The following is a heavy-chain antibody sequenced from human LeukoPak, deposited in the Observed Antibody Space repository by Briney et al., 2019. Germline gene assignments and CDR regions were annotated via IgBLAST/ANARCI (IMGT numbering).Heavy chain of an antibody. J-gene: IGHJ6*02. CDR3: ARDTSRTMDV. CDR2: INADGSTT. V-gene: IGHV3-74*01. CDR1: GFTFSGYW. Sequence: GGSLRLSCAASGFTFSGYWMHWVRQAPGKGLVWVSIINADGSTTRYADSVKGRFTISRDNAKNTLYLQINSPRVEDTAVYFCARDTSRTMDVWGQGTTVTV. D-gene: IGHD2/OR15-2a*01.